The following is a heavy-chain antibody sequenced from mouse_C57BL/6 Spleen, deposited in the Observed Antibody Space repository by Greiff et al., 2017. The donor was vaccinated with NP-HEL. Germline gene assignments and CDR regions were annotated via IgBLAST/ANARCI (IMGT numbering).Heavy chain of an antibody. J-gene: IGHJ2*01. CDR1: GYAFSSSW. CDR2: IYPGDGDT. CDR3: AREDLNYFDY. V-gene: IGHV1-82*01. Sequence: VNVVESGPELVKPGASVKISCKASGYAFSSSWMNWVKQRPGKGLEWIGRIYPGDGDTNYNGKFKGKATLTADKSSSTAYMQLSSLTSEDSAVYFCAREDLNYFDYWGQGTTLTVSS.